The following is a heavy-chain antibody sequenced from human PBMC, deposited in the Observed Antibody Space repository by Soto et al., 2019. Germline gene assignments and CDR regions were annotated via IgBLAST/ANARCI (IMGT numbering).Heavy chain of an antibody. CDR2: IYYSGST. D-gene: IGHD6-13*01. V-gene: IGHV4-31*03. CDR3: ARSFGVAAAGPFDY. CDR1: GGSISSGGYY. Sequence: QVQLQESGPALVKPSQTLSLTCTVSGGSISSGGYYWSWIRQHPGKRLEWIGYIYYSGSTYYNPSLKSRVTISVDTSKNQFPLKLISVTAADTAVYHCARSFGVAAAGPFDYWGQGTLVTVSS. J-gene: IGHJ4*02.